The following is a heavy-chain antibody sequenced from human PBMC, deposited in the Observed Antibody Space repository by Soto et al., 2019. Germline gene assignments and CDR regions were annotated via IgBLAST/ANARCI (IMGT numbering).Heavy chain of an antibody. CDR3: ARGEGYCTNGVCYPAFDI. D-gene: IGHD2-8*01. CDR2: INAGNGNT. V-gene: IGHV1-3*01. J-gene: IGHJ3*02. Sequence: ASVKVSCKASGYTFXSYAMHWVRQAPGQRLEWMGWINAGNGNTKYSQKFQGRVTITRDTSASTAYMELSSLRSEDTAVYYCARGEGYCTNGVCYPAFDIWGQGTMVTVSS. CDR1: GYTFXSYA.